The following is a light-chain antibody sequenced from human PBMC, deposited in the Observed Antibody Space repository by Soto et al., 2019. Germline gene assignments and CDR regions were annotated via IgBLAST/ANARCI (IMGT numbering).Light chain of an antibody. J-gene: IGKJ4*01. CDR1: QYIASN. V-gene: IGKV3-15*01. CDR2: RAS. Sequence: EVIMTQSPATLSVSRGARATLSCRASQYIASNLAWYRQKPGQAPRLLIYRASTRATGIPARISGSGSGTEFTLTISSLQSEDFAVYYCQQYNNWPPLTFGGGTKVEIK. CDR3: QQYNNWPPLT.